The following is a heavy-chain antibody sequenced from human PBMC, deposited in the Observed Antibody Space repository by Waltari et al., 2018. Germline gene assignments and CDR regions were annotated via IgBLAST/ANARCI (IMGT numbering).Heavy chain of an antibody. V-gene: IGHV3-33*01. CDR1: GFTLISNR. D-gene: IGHD1-26*01. J-gene: IGHJ4*02. CDR2: IWYDGSNP. Sequence: QVQLVESGGGVVQPGRSLRLSCAASGFTLISNRRHWVRQAPGKGLEWVAVIWYDGSNPNYADSVKGRFTISRDNSKNTLYLQLNSLRAEDTAVYYCARDKWELNYWGQGTLVTVSS. CDR3: ARDKWELNY.